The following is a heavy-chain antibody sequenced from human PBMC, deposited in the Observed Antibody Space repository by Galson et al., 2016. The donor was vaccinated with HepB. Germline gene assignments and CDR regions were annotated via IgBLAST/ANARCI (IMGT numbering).Heavy chain of an antibody. CDR3: ARQRRGGPSDY. CDR1: GASITRDDW. J-gene: IGHJ4*02. Sequence: SLTCTVSGASITRDDWWSWVRQPPGRGLEWIGQILHSGRANYTPSLGSRVTISVDRSNNHFSLRLTSVTAADTALYYCARQRRGGPSDYWGQGMLVIVSS. D-gene: IGHD5-24*01. V-gene: IGHV4-4*02. CDR2: ILHSGRA.